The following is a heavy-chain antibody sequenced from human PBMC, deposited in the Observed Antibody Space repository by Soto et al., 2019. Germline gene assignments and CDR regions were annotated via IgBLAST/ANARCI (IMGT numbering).Heavy chain of an antibody. J-gene: IGHJ3*02. Sequence: QVTLTESGPVLVKPTETLTLTCTVSGFSLSNAAMGVGWIRQPPGKALEWLAHIFANDEKSSTTSLKSRLTIFKDMSQSQVVLIMTNMDPGDTATYYCARLGYCGGGTCFGAFDIWGQGTTVTVSS. CDR3: ARLGYCGGGTCFGAFDI. CDR1: GFSLSNAAMG. V-gene: IGHV2-26*01. CDR2: IFANDEK. D-gene: IGHD2-15*01.